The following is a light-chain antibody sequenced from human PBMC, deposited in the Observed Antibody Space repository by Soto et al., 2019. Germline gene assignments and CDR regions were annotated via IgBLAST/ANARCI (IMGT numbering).Light chain of an antibody. CDR2: GAS. CDR1: QSVSSSY. J-gene: IGKJ1*01. V-gene: IGKV3-20*01. CDR3: QQYGSSPPWT. Sequence: EIVLTQSPGTLSLSPGERATLSCRASQSVSSSYLAWYQQKPGQAPRLLIYGASSRATGIPDRFSGSGSGTDFTLTISRLEPEDFAGYYCQQYGSSPPWTFGQVTKVEIK.